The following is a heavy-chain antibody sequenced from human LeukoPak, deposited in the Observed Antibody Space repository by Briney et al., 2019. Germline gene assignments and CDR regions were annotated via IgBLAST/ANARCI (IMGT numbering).Heavy chain of an antibody. Sequence: VASVKVSFKASGYTFTSYGISWVRQAPGQGLEWMGWISAYNGNTNYAQKLQGRVTMTTDTSTSTAYMELRSLRSDDTAVYYCARLMNYYDFWSGPYYYYGMDVWGQGTTVTVSS. V-gene: IGHV1-18*01. CDR3: ARLMNYYDFWSGPYYYYGMDV. CDR2: ISAYNGNT. D-gene: IGHD3-3*01. J-gene: IGHJ6*02. CDR1: GYTFTSYG.